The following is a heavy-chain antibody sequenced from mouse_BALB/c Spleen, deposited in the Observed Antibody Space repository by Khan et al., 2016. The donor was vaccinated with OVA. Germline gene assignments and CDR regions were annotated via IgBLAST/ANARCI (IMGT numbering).Heavy chain of an antibody. CDR1: GYSITSDYA. D-gene: IGHD2-3*01. CDR2: ISYSGST. V-gene: IGHV3-2*02. CDR3: ARDGSRYNYAMDY. J-gene: IGHJ4*01. Sequence: QLEESGPGLVKPSQSLYLTCTVTGYSITSDYAWNWIRQFPGNKLEWMGYISYSGSTSYNPSLKSRISITRDTSKNQFFLQLNSVTTEDTATYYCARDGSRYNYAMDYWGQGTAVTVSS.